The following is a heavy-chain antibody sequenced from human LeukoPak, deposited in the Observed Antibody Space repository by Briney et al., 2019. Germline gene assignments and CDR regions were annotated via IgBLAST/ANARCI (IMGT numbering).Heavy chain of an antibody. D-gene: IGHD4-17*01. CDR2: ISYDGSNK. CDR3: ARDLLRGTVTTGYFDY. V-gene: IGHV3-30-3*01. CDR1: GFTFSSYA. J-gene: IGHJ4*02. Sequence: GGSLRLSCAASGFTFSSYAMSWVRQAPGKGLEWVAVISYDGSNKYYADSVKGRFTISRDNSKNTLYLQMNSLRAEDTAVYYCARDLLRGTVTTGYFDYWGQGTLVTVSS.